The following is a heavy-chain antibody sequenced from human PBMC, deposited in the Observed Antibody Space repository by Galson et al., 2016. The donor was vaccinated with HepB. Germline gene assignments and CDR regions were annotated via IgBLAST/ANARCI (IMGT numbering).Heavy chain of an antibody. CDR2: ISYSGST. CDR1: DDSISSFY. V-gene: IGHV4-59*08. CDR3: ARRPGTGNYGWFDP. Sequence: SETLSLTCTVSDDSISSFYWSWIRQPPGKGLEWIGHISYSGSTNYNPSLKRRVTISVDTSKSQFSLKPSSVTAADTAVYYCARRPGTGNYGWFDPWGQGILVTVSS. J-gene: IGHJ5*02. D-gene: IGHD1-7*01.